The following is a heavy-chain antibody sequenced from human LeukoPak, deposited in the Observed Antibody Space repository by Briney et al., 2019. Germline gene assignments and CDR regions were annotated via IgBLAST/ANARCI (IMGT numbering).Heavy chain of an antibody. D-gene: IGHD2-8*02. V-gene: IGHV3-66*01. CDR2: IYSGGTT. J-gene: IGHJ4*02. CDR1: GFSVSYYF. Sequence: GGSLRLSCAASGFSVSYYFMNWVRQAPGRGLEWVSVIYSGGTTYYGNSVKGRFTVSRDISKNTLYLQMNSLEVEDTAVYYCARDGGCTAAGCPSGLFDYWGRGILVTVSS. CDR3: ARDGGCTAAGCPSGLFDY.